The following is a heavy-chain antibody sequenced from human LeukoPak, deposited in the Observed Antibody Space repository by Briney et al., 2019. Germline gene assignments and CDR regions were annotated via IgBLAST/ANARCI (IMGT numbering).Heavy chain of an antibody. CDR2: INHSGST. CDR3: ARGHRQWLVRPFDY. CDR1: GGSFSGYY. J-gene: IGHJ4*02. D-gene: IGHD6-19*01. V-gene: IGHV4-34*01. Sequence: SETLSLTCAVYGGSFSGYYWSWIRQPPGKGLEWIGEINHSGSTNYNPSLKSRVTISVDTPKNQFSLKLSSVTAADTAVYYCARGHRQWLVRPFDYWGQGTLVTVSS.